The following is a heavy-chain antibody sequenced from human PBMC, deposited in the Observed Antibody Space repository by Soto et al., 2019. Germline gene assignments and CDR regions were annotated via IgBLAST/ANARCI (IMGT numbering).Heavy chain of an antibody. V-gene: IGHV3-72*01. Sequence: GGSLRLSCAASGFTFSDHYMDWVRQAPGKGLEWVGRTRNKANSYTTEYAASVKGRFTISRDDSKNSLYLQMNSLKTEDTAVYYCASSGSYLPIDYWGQGTLVTVSS. CDR3: ASSGSYLPIDY. J-gene: IGHJ4*02. CDR2: TRNKANSYTT. D-gene: IGHD1-26*01. CDR1: GFTFSDHY.